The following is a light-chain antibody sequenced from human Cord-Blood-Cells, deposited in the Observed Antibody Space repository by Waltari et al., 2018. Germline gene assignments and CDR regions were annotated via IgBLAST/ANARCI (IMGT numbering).Light chain of an antibody. V-gene: IGLV2-11*01. CDR1: SSDVGGYNY. J-gene: IGLJ2*01. CDR2: DVI. CDR3: CSYAGSYTVV. Sequence: QSALTQPRSVSGSPGQSVTISCTGTSSDVGGYNYVSWYQQHPGNAPKPMIYDVIKRPSGVPDRFSGSKSGNTASLTISGLQAEDEADYYCCSYAGSYTVVFGGGTKLTVL.